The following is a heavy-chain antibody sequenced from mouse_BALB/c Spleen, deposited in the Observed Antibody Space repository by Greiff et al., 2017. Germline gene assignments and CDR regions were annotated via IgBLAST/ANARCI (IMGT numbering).Heavy chain of an antibody. Sequence: EVHLVESGGGLVQPGGSLKLSCAASGFTFSSYGMSWVRQTPDKRLELVATINSNGGSTYYPDSVKGRFTISRDNAKNTLYLQMSSLKSEDTAMYDSARGEALRREAMDYWGEGTPVTASP. CDR2: INSNGGST. CDR3: ARGEALRREAMDY. D-gene: IGHD2-4*01. CDR1: GFTFSSYG. J-gene: IGHJ4*01. V-gene: IGHV5-6-3*01.